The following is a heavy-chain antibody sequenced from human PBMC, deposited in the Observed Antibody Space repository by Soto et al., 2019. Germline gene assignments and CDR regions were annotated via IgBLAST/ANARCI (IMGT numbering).Heavy chain of an antibody. J-gene: IGHJ6*02. Sequence: KPSETLSLTCTVSGGSVSSGDYYWSWIRQPPGKGLEWIGNIYYSGSTNYNPSLKSRATISVDTSKNQFSLKLSSVTAADTAVYYCATYYDFWSGYPQAYYGMDVWGQGTTVTVSS. CDR2: IYYSGST. CDR3: ATYYDFWSGYPQAYYGMDV. D-gene: IGHD3-3*01. V-gene: IGHV4-61*08. CDR1: GGSVSSGDYY.